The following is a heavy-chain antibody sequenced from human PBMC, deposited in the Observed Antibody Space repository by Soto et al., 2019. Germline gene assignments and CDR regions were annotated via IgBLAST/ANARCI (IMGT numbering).Heavy chain of an antibody. CDR3: ATYGDRGFDY. V-gene: IGHV3-21*01. D-gene: IGHD4-17*01. CDR1: GFTFSSYS. CDR2: ISSSSSYI. Sequence: GGSLRLACAASGFTFSSYSMNWVRQAPGKGLEWVSSISSSSSYIYYADSVKGRFTISRDNAKNSLYLQMNSLRAEDTAVYYCATYGDRGFDYWGQGTLVTVSS. J-gene: IGHJ4*02.